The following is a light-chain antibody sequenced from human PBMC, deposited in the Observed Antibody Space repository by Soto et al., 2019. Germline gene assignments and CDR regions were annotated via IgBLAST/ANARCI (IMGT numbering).Light chain of an antibody. CDR3: QQFHSYPIT. Sequence: DIQMTQSPSSLSASVGDTFTITCLASQGISTLLAWYQQKPGKAPKSLIYFASSLQGGVPSRFTGSGSGIDFTLTISSLQPEDFATYYCQQFHSYPITFGQGTRLEIK. V-gene: IGKV1D-16*01. J-gene: IGKJ5*01. CDR2: FAS. CDR1: QGISTL.